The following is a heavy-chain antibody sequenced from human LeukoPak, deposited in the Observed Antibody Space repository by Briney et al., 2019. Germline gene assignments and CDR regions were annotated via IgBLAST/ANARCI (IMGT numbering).Heavy chain of an antibody. D-gene: IGHD3-10*01. V-gene: IGHV1-69*13. J-gene: IGHJ4*02. Sequence: GASVKVSCKASGGTFSSYAISWVRQAPGQGLEWMGGIIPIFGTANYAQKFQGRVTITADESTSTAYMELSSLRSEDTAVYYCARADRKGSAGTRPELFDYWGQGTLVTVSS. CDR1: GGTFSSYA. CDR2: IIPIFGTA. CDR3: ARADRKGSAGTRPELFDY.